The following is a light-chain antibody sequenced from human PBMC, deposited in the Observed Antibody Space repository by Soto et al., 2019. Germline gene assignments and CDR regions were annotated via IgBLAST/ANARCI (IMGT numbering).Light chain of an antibody. CDR2: DAS. CDR3: HQCESWPRT. J-gene: IGKJ1*01. Sequence: EIVLTQSPATLSLSPGERATLSCRASQSVSSYLAWYQQKPGQAPRLLIYDASNRATRIPARFSGSGSGTDFTLTISSLEPEDFAVYYCHQCESWPRTFGQGTKVDI. CDR1: QSVSSY. V-gene: IGKV3-11*01.